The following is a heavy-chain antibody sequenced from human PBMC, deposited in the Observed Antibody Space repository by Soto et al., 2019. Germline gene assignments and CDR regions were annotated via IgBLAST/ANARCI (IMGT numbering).Heavy chain of an antibody. CDR3: ERGGQWDLRPTNFDF. CDR2: ISNDGSNK. CDR1: GFSFSSYV. V-gene: IGHV3-30-3*01. Sequence: GGSLRLSCVASGFSFSSYVMHWVRQAPGQGLEWLTVISNDGSNKYYADSVKGRFTISRDSSRNTVYVQMNSLRPEDTAVYYCERGGQWDLRPTNFDFWGQGAQVTVYS. J-gene: IGHJ4*02. D-gene: IGHD1-26*01.